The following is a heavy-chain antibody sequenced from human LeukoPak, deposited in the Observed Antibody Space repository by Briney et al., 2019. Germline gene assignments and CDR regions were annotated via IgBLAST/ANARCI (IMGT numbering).Heavy chain of an antibody. CDR3: AKATIRYCSSTSCFYFDY. D-gene: IGHD2-2*01. J-gene: IGHJ4*02. CDR2: ISYDGSNK. Sequence: GGSLRLPCAASGFTFSSYGMHWVRQAPGKGLEWVAVISYDGSNKYYADSVKGRFTISRDNSKNTLYLQMNSLRAEDTAVYHCAKATIRYCSSTSCFYFDYWGQGTLVTVSS. V-gene: IGHV3-30*18. CDR1: GFTFSSYG.